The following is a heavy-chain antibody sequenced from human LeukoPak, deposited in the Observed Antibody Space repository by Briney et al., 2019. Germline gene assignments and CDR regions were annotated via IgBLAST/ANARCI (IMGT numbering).Heavy chain of an antibody. CDR2: VSGNAGRT. J-gene: IGHJ6*03. CDR1: GFTFSSFA. V-gene: IGHV3-23*01. Sequence: GGSLRLSCAASGFTFSSFAMTWVRQAPGKGLEWVSTVSGNAGRTDYADSVKGRFTISRDNLKNTLYLQMNGLRAEDTAVYYCAKNRGHCVDGVCHNYYYMDVWGRGTTVTVSS. CDR3: AKNRGHCVDGVCHNYYYMDV. D-gene: IGHD2-8*02.